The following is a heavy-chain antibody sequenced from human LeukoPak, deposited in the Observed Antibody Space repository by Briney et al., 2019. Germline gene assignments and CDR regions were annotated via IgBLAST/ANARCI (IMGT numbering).Heavy chain of an antibody. Sequence: SETLSLTCAVYGGSFSGYYWSWIRQPPGKGLEWIGEINHSGSTNYNPSLKSRVTISVDTSKNQFSLKLSSVTAADTAVYYCARGMYYYDSSGYYFWGQGTLVTVSS. CDR3: ARGMYYYDSSGYYF. J-gene: IGHJ4*02. V-gene: IGHV4-34*01. D-gene: IGHD3-22*01. CDR1: GGSFSGYY. CDR2: INHSGST.